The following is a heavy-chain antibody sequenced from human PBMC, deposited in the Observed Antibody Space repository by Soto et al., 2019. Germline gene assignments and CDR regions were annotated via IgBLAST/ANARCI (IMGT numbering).Heavy chain of an antibody. CDR1: GYTFTPYD. D-gene: IGHD2-15*01. CDR2: MNPNSGNT. Sequence: ASVKVSCKASGYTFTPYDINWVRQATGQGLEWMGWMNPNSGNTGYAQKFQGRVTMTRNTSISTAYMELSSLRSEDTAVYYCARGLRDCSGGSCYYRFDYWGQGTLVTVSS. CDR3: ARGLRDCSGGSCYYRFDY. V-gene: IGHV1-8*01. J-gene: IGHJ4*02.